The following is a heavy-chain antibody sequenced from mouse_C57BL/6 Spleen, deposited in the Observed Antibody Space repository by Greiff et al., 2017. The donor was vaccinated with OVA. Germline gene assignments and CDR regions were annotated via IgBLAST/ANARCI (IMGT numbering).Heavy chain of an antibody. Sequence: QVTLKESGPGILQPSQTLSLTCSFSGFSLSTFGMGVGWIRQPSGKGLEWLAHIWWDDDKYYNPALKSRLTISKDTSKNQVFLKIANVDTADTATYYCARMAFYGNYSYAMDYWGQGTSVTVSS. CDR3: ARMAFYGNYSYAMDY. J-gene: IGHJ4*01. D-gene: IGHD2-10*01. CDR1: GFSLSTFGMG. V-gene: IGHV8-8*01. CDR2: IWWDDDK.